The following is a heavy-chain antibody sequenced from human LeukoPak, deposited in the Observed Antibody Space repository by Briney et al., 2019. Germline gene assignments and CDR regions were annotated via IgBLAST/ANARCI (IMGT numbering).Heavy chain of an antibody. D-gene: IGHD5-18*01. V-gene: IGHV3-23*01. Sequence: QPGGSLRLSCAASGFTFSSYAMSWVRQAPGKGLEWVSAISGSGGSTYYADSVKGRFTISRDNSKNTLYLQMNSLRAEDTAVYYCAKGYGGYSYGTLDYWGQGTLVTVSS. CDR3: AKGYGGYSYGTLDY. CDR1: GFTFSSYA. CDR2: ISGSGGST. J-gene: IGHJ4*02.